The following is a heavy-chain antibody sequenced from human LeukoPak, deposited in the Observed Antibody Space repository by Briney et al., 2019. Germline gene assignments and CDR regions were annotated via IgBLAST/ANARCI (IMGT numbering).Heavy chain of an antibody. J-gene: IGHJ4*02. CDR3: AKSSPPPINY. CDR1: GFTFSSYA. V-gene: IGHV3-23*01. D-gene: IGHD1-14*01. CDR2: FSGSGGST. Sequence: PGGSLRLSCAASGFTFSSYAMSWVRQAPGKGLEWVSAFSGSGGSTYYADSVKGRFTISRDNSKSTVYLQMNSLRAEDTAVYYCAKSSPPPINYWGQGTLVTVSS.